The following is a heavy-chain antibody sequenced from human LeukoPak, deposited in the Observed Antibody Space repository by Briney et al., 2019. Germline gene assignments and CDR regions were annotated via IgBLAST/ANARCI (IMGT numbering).Heavy chain of an antibody. CDR2: ISSNGGST. D-gene: IGHD3-9*01. J-gene: IGHJ5*02. Sequence: GGSLRLSCSASGFPFSSYAMHWVRQAPGKGLEYVSAISSNGGSTYYADSVKGRFTISRDNSKNTLYLQMSSLRAEDTAVYYCVKDADYDILTGYALNWFDPWGQGTLVTVSS. V-gene: IGHV3-64D*06. CDR3: VKDADYDILTGYALNWFDP. CDR1: GFPFSSYA.